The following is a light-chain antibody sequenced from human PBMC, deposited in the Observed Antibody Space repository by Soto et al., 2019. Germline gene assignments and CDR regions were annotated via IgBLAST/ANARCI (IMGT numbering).Light chain of an antibody. CDR1: QGIGNS. Sequence: EIQMTPSPPSLSASVGDRFTITCRASQGIGNSLAWYQQKPGTVPKLLIYSASTLQSGVPSRFSGSGSGTDFTLNISSLQPEDVAAYYCQKYNTVPATFGQGTRLEIK. J-gene: IGKJ5*01. CDR3: QKYNTVPAT. V-gene: IGKV1-27*01. CDR2: SAS.